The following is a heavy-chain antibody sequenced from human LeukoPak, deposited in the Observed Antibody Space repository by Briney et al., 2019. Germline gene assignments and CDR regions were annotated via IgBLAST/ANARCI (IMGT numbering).Heavy chain of an antibody. CDR3: ARDQTGYYTSYFDP. V-gene: IGHV7-4-1*02. D-gene: IGHD3/OR15-3a*01. J-gene: IGHJ5*02. CDR1: GYTFTSYA. Sequence: RASVKVSCKASGYTFTSYAMNWVRQAPGQGLEWMGWINTNTGNPTYAQGFTGRFVFSLDTFVSTAYLQISSLKAEDTAVYYCARDQTGYYTSYFDPWGQGTLVTVSS. CDR2: INTNTGNP.